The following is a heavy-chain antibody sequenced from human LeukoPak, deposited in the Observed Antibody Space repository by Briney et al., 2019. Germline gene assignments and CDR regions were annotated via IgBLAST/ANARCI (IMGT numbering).Heavy chain of an antibody. D-gene: IGHD6-19*01. J-gene: IGHJ3*02. V-gene: IGHV3-20*04. CDR3: AGVINYNTGWLNVFDI. CDR2: VNWNGDNT. Sequence: GGSLRLSCTASGFTFGDYGMTWVRQPPGKGLEWVSGVNWNGDNTAYGDSVRGRFTVSRDNAKNSLYLQMKSLRAEDTGVYYCAGVINYNTGWLNVFDIWGPGTMATVSS. CDR1: GFTFGDYG.